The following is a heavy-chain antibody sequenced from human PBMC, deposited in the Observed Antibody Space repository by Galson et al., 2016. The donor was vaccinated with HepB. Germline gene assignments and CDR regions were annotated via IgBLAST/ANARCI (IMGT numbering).Heavy chain of an antibody. Sequence: LSLTCSVSGGSISSGGYYWSWIRQHPGKGLEWIGYIYYSGGTHYNPSLKSRATISVDMSKNQFSLYLSSVTAADAAVYCCARGSGSYYPYYYFGMDIWGQGTTVTVSS. CDR2: IYYSGGT. J-gene: IGHJ6*02. CDR3: ARGSGSYYPYYYFGMDI. CDR1: GGSISSGGYY. D-gene: IGHD3-10*01. V-gene: IGHV4-31*03.